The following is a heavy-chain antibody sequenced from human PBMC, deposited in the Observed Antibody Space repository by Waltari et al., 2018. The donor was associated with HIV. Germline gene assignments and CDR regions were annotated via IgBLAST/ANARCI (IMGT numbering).Heavy chain of an antibody. CDR1: GGSISSSRYY. Sequence: QLQLQESGPGLVKPSETLSLTCTVSGGSISSSRYYWGWIRQPPGKGLEWIGSIYYSGSTYYNPSLKSRVTISVDTSKNQFSLKLSSVTAADTAVYYCARMTTVNPFDYWGQGTLVTVSS. J-gene: IGHJ4*02. D-gene: IGHD4-17*01. CDR2: IYYSGST. V-gene: IGHV4-39*01. CDR3: ARMTTVNPFDY.